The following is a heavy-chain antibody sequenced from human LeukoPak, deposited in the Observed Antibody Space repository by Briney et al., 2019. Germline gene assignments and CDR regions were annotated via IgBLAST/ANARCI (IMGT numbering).Heavy chain of an antibody. CDR3: ASNFYDVGGYYYRTPVQY. V-gene: IGHV3-30*09. J-gene: IGHJ4*02. D-gene: IGHD3-22*01. CDR2: VSYDGGSE. CDR1: RFTFTTFSDYV. Sequence: GKSLRLSCAASRFTFTTFSDYVMHWARQAPGKGLEWVATVSYDGGSEYYADSVKGRFAVSRDNSKNTLYLQMRSLRPEDTAVYYCASNFYDVGGYYYRTPVQYWGQGTPVTVSS.